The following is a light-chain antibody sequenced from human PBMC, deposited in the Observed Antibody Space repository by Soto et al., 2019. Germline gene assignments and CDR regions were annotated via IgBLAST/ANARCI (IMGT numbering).Light chain of an antibody. CDR3: QQSKNWPPLT. V-gene: IGKV3-15*01. CDR2: DAS. CDR1: QSIDTY. J-gene: IGKJ4*01. Sequence: EVVMTQSPATLSVSPGERATLSCRASQSIDTYLAWYQQKPGQAPRLLIYDASTRATSIPARFSGSGSGTEFTLTISSLQSEDFAVYYCQQSKNWPPLTFGGGTKVDIK.